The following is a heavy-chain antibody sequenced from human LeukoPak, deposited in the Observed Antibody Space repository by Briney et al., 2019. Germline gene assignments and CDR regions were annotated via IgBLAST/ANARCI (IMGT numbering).Heavy chain of an antibody. CDR3: ARWGEDVKDSFDV. J-gene: IGHJ3*01. V-gene: IGHV4-31*03. CDR2: ISFTGTT. D-gene: IGHD1-26*01. CDR1: GGSFSSGSSY. Sequence: PSETLSLTCTVSGGSFSSGSSYWSWLRQHPVKGLEWIGYISFTGTTYYNLSLKSRVRISSDTSKNQFSLNLRSVSAADTAVYFCARWGEDVKDSFDVWGQGTLVTVPS.